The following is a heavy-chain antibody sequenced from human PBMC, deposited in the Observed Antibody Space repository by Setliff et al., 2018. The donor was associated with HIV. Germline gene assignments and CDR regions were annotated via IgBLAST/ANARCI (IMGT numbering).Heavy chain of an antibody. CDR3: ARRFEQWLAFDY. CDR2: IHSSGST. J-gene: IGHJ4*02. Sequence: PSETLSLTCAVYGGSFSGYYWSWIRQPPGKGLEWIGNIHSSGSTFYNPSLKSRITLSVDTSKNQFSLKLGSVTAADTAVYFCARRFEQWLAFDYWGQGTLVTVSS. CDR1: GGSFSGYY. V-gene: IGHV4-34*01. D-gene: IGHD6-19*01.